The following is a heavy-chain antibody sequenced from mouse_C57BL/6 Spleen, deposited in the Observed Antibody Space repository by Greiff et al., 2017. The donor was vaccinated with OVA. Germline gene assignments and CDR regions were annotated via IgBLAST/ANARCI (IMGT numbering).Heavy chain of an antibody. Sequence: EVKLVESGEGLVKPGGSLKLSCAASGFTFSSYAMSWVRQTPEKRLEWVAYISSGGDYIYYADTVKGRFTISRDNARNTLYLQMSSLKSEDTAMYYCTRDPNWDDGFAYWGQGTLVTVSA. CDR3: TRDPNWDDGFAY. CDR1: GFTFSSYA. CDR2: ISSGGDYI. V-gene: IGHV5-9-1*02. J-gene: IGHJ3*01. D-gene: IGHD4-1*01.